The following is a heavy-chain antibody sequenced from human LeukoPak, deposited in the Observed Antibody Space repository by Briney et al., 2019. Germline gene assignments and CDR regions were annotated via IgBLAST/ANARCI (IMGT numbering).Heavy chain of an antibody. V-gene: IGHV3-48*04. Sequence: GGSLRLSCAASGFTFSSYAMHWVRQAPGKGLEWVSYISSSSSTIYYADSVKGRFTISRDNAKNSLYLQMNSLRAEDTAVYYCASLQIESAAAGNYYGMDVWGQGTTVTVSS. CDR2: ISSSSSTI. CDR1: GFTFSSYA. D-gene: IGHD6-13*01. CDR3: ASLQIESAAAGNYYGMDV. J-gene: IGHJ6*02.